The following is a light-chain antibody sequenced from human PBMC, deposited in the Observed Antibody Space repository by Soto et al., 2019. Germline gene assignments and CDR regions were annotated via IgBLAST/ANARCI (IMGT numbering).Light chain of an antibody. V-gene: IGKV3-20*01. CDR3: QQYGSSPYT. CDR1: HYVTTRY. CDR2: GAS. Sequence: EIVLTQSPGTLSLSPGERATLSCRASHYVTTRYLGWYQQRPGQPPRLLIYGASSRATGIPGRFSGSGSGTDFSLTISRLEPEDSAVYYCQQYGSSPYTFGQGTKLEIK. J-gene: IGKJ2*01.